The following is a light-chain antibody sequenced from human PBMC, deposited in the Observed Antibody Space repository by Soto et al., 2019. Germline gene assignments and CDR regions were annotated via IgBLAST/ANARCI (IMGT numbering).Light chain of an antibody. Sequence: DIQLTQSPSSLPASVGDRVTLTCRASQSISNYLNWYQQEPGKAPELLIYGVSSLQSGVPSRFSGSGSVTDFTLTISNLQPEDFATYYCQQSFSSPRTFGQGTKV. J-gene: IGKJ1*01. CDR3: QQSFSSPRT. CDR2: GVS. V-gene: IGKV1-39*01. CDR1: QSISNY.